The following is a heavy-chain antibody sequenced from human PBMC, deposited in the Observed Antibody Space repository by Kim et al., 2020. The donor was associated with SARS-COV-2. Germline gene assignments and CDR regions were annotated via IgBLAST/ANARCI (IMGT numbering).Heavy chain of an antibody. V-gene: IGHV3-23*01. J-gene: IGHJ4*02. CDR2: ISAGATGT. CDR1: GFTFSAYA. CDR3: AKRVGATPTPPDY. Sequence: GGSLRLSCAASGFTFSAYAMSWVRQAPGKGLDWVAGISAGATGTYYADSVKGRFTISRDNSKDTLYLQMNSLRGEDTAIYYCAKRVGATPTPPDYWGQGTLVTVSS. D-gene: IGHD1-26*01.